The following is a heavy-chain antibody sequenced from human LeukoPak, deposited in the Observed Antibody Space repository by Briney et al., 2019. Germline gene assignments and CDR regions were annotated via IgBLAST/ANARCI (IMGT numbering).Heavy chain of an antibody. CDR1: GDSISSYY. J-gene: IGHJ6*03. CDR3: ARGLLKGQLHLGYSHYMDV. V-gene: IGHV4-59*13. D-gene: IGHD2-2*01. CDR2: IYYSEST. Sequence: KPSETLSLTCTVSGDSISSYYWSWIRQSPGKGLEWIGYIYYSESTYYNPSLKSRVTTSVDTSKNQFSLKLTSVTAADTAVYYCARGLLKGQLHLGYSHYMDVWGKGTTITVSS.